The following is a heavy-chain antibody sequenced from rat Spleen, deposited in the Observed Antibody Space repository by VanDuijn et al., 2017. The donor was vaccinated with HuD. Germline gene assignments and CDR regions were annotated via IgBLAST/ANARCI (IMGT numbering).Heavy chain of an antibody. CDR3: ARELPGYNPFDD. J-gene: IGHJ2*01. CDR2: IWTGGNT. CDR1: GFSLTSHH. D-gene: IGHD1-4*01. V-gene: IGHV2-43*01. Sequence: QVQLKESGPGLVQPSQTLSLACTVSGFSLTSHHIHWVRQPSGKGLEWMGVIWTGGNTESSSALRSRLSISRDTSKSQVFLNMNSLQTEDTATYYCARELPGYNPFDDWGQGVMVTVSS.